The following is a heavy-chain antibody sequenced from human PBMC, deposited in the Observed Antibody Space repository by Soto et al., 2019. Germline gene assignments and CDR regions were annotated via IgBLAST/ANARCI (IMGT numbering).Heavy chain of an antibody. CDR1: GDSITNKDW. J-gene: IGHJ4*02. CDR2: IYHTGTT. Sequence: QVQLQESGPGLVKPSGTLSLTCTVSGDSITNKDWWSWVRQPPGMGLEWIGEIYHTGTTNYNPSPSRRLSISVDSSMHRFSLKLTSVTAADAAMYYCARSESFDYWGQGTLVTVSS. CDR3: ARSESFDY. V-gene: IGHV4-4*02.